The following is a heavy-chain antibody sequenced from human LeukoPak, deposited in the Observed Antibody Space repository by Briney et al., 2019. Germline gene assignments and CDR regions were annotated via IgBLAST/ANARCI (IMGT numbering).Heavy chain of an antibody. CDR3: AKDGKNYFDY. V-gene: IGHV3-43*01. J-gene: IGHJ4*02. CDR2: ISWDGGST. CDR1: GFIFDDYT. Sequence: TGGSLRLSCAASGFIFDDYTMHWVRQAPGKGLEWVSLISWDGGSTYYADSVKGRFTISRDNSKNSLSLQMNSLRTEDTALYYCAKDGKNYFDYWGQGTLVTVSS.